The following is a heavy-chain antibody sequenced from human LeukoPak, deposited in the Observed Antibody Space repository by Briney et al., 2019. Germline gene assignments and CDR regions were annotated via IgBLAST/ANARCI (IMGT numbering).Heavy chain of an antibody. D-gene: IGHD3-22*01. CDR1: GGSISSGDYY. V-gene: IGHV4-31*03. J-gene: IGHJ4*02. CDR3: ARHLSGDSSEPLGYFDF. Sequence: SETLSLTCTVSGGSISSGDYYWTWIRQHPGKGLEWIGYIYYSGSTYYNPSLKSRVTISVDTSKNQFSLKLSSVTAADTALYYCARHLSGDSSEPLGYFDFWGQGTLVTVSS. CDR2: IYYSGST.